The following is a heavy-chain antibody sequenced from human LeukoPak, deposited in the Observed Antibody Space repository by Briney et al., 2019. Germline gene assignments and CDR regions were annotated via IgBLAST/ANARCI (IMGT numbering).Heavy chain of an antibody. CDR2: VSYDGGHK. CDR3: AKDANYIAVAGSYFDY. J-gene: IGHJ4*02. V-gene: IGHV3-30*04. Sequence: GGSLRFSCAASGLTFSNYAMHWVRQAPGEGLEWVAVVSYDGGHKFYADSVRGRFTISRDTSTNTLYLQMNSLRVEDTSVYYCAKDANYIAVAGSYFDYWGQGTLVTVSS. CDR1: GLTFSNYA. D-gene: IGHD6-19*01.